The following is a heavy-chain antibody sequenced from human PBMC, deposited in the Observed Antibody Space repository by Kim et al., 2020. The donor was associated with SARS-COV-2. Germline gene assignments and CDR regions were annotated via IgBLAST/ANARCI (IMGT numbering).Heavy chain of an antibody. CDR2: IYHSGNS. J-gene: IGHJ3*02. CDR3: ARGHYDNRNYSNAFDM. D-gene: IGHD3-22*01. V-gene: IGHV4-59*01. Sequence: SETLSLTCTVSGGSISSYYWSWIRQSAGKGLEWIAYIYHSGNSNYNPSLKSRVTTSVDTSKNQFSLKLRSVTAADTAMYYCARGHYDNRNYSNAFDMWGHRTMVTVS. CDR1: GGSISSYY.